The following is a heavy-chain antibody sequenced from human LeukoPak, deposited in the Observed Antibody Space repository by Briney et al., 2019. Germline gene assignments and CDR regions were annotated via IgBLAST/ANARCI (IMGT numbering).Heavy chain of an antibody. Sequence: GGSLRLSCAASGITFSSYGMSWVRQAPGKGLEWVANIKQDGSEKNYVDSVKGRFTISRDNAKNSLYLQMNSLRAEDTAVYYCARVGGSNGDQGGDYWGQGTLVTVSS. J-gene: IGHJ4*02. CDR2: IKQDGSEK. D-gene: IGHD4-17*01. CDR3: ARVGGSNGDQGGDY. CDR1: GITFSSYG. V-gene: IGHV3-7*01.